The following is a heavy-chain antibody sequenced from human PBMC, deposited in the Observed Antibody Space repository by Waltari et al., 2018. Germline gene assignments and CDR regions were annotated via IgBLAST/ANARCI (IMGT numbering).Heavy chain of an antibody. CDR1: GFSLSTSGVG. CDR2: IYWNDDK. CDR3: AHRRGYSYGLDY. J-gene: IGHJ4*02. D-gene: IGHD5-18*01. Sequence: QITLKESGPTLVKPTQTLTLTCTFSGFSLSTSGVGVGWIRQPPGKALEWLALIYWNDDKRYSPSPKSRLTITKDTTKNQVVLTMTNMDPVDTATYYCAHRRGYSYGLDYWGQGTLVTVSS. V-gene: IGHV2-5*01.